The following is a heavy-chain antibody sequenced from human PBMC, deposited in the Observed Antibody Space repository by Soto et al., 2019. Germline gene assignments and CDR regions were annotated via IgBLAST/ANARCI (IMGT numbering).Heavy chain of an antibody. CDR1: GGSINNHY. J-gene: IGHJ4*02. Sequence: QVQLQESGPGLVKPSETLSLTCTASGGSINNHYWSWIRQPPGKGLEWLGYVYYNGITNYNPSHKSRVILSVHTSKIQLSLILTSLTAADTAIYYCTRANWYSEYWGQGTLVTVSS. V-gene: IGHV4-59*11. CDR3: TRANWYSEY. CDR2: VYYNGIT. D-gene: IGHD1-1*01.